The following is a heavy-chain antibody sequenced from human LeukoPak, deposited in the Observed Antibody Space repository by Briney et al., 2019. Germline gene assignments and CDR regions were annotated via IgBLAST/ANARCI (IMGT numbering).Heavy chain of an antibody. V-gene: IGHV4-4*07. CDR3: ARQYFDY. D-gene: IGHD4-11*01. J-gene: IGHJ4*02. CDR1: GGSINNYY. CDR2: IYSSGST. Sequence: SETLSLTCTVSGGSINNYYWSWIRQPAGKGLEWIGRIYSSGSTNYNPSLKSRITISVDTSKNQFSLKLSSVTAADTAVYYCARQYFDYWGQGTLVTVSS.